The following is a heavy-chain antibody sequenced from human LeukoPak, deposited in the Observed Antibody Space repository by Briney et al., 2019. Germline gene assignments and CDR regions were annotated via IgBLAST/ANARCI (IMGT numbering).Heavy chain of an antibody. CDR3: ARQGPLTTAVTTRTNPFDY. CDR1: AGSISSSY. Sequence: SETLSLTCTVSAGSISSSYWSWIRQPPGKGLEWIGYIYYSGSTNYNPSLNSRVTISVDTSKNQFSLKLNSVTAADTAVYYCARQGPLTTAVTTRTNPFDYWGQGTLVTVSS. CDR2: IYYSGST. J-gene: IGHJ4*02. D-gene: IGHD4-11*01. V-gene: IGHV4-59*08.